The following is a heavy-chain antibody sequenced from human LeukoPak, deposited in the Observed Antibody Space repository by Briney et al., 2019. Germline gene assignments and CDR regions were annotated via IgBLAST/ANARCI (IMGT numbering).Heavy chain of an antibody. V-gene: IGHV4-34*01. CDR1: GGSFSGYY. CDR3: ATSEGGGFFDY. Sequence: SETLSLTCAVYGGSFSGYYWSWIRQPPGKGLEWIGEINHSGSTNYNPSLKSRVTISVDTSKNHFSLKLRSVSAADTAIYYCATSEGGGFFDYWGQGTPVTVSS. J-gene: IGHJ4*02. D-gene: IGHD4-23*01. CDR2: INHSGST.